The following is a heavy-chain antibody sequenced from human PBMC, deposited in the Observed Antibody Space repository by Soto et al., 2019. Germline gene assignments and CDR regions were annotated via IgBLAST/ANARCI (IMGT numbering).Heavy chain of an antibody. V-gene: IGHV3-30*09. D-gene: IGHD6-19*01. Sequence: QVQLVESGGGVVQPGRSLRLSCAASGFIFSDYAMHWVRQAPGKGLEWVAVISYGGDNKNYADSVRGRFAISRDNLKNTGERKRNSLTCEDTAVYHCAKPRQTTGWSELEADFWGQETLVTFSS. CDR1: GFIFSDYA. J-gene: IGHJ4*02. CDR2: ISYGGDNK. CDR3: AKPRQTTGWSELEADF.